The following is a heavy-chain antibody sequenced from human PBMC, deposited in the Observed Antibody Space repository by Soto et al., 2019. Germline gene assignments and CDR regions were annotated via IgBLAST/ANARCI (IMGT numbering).Heavy chain of an antibody. CDR2: IYTSGST. CDR3: ARDPSGRAENWFDP. J-gene: IGHJ5*02. CDR1: GGSISSYY. V-gene: IGHV4-4*07. D-gene: IGHD1-26*01. Sequence: SETLSLTCTVSGGSISSYYWSWIRQPAGKGLEWIGRIYTSGSTNYNPSLKSRVTMSVDTSKNQFSLKLSSVTAADTAVYYCARDPSGRAENWFDPWGQGNPVTVSS.